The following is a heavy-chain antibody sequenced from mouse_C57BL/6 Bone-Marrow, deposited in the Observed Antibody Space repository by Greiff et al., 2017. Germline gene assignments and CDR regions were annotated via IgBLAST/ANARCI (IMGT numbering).Heavy chain of an antibody. Sequence: QVQLQQPGAELVMPGASVKLSCKASGYTFTSYWMHWVKQRPGQGLEWIGEIDPSDSYTNYNQKFKGKSTLTVDKSSSTAYMQLSSLTSEDSAVYYCARSVVAKGDAMDYWGQGTSVTVSS. CDR3: ARSVVAKGDAMDY. D-gene: IGHD1-1*01. V-gene: IGHV1-69*01. CDR1: GYTFTSYW. CDR2: IDPSDSYT. J-gene: IGHJ4*01.